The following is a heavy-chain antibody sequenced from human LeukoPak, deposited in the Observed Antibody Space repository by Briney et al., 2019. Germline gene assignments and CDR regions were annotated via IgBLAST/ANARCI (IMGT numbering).Heavy chain of an antibody. J-gene: IGHJ3*02. CDR2: INPSGGST. V-gene: IGHV1-46*03. D-gene: IGHD6-19*01. CDR3: AREGSSGWYLTGKNAFDI. Sequence: ASVKVSCKASGYTFTSYYMHWVRQAPGQGLEWMGIINPSGGSTSYAQKFQGRVTMTRDTSTSTVYMELSSLRSEDTAVYYCAREGSSGWYLTGKNAFDICGQGTMVTVSS. CDR1: GYTFTSYY.